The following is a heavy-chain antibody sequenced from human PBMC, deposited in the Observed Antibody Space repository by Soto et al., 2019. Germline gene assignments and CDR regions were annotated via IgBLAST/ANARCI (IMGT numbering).Heavy chain of an antibody. CDR1: GFFFTDYF. CDR3: ARQLELRVGAASH. Sequence: QVQLAESGGGLVKSGGSLTLSCSTSGFFFTDYFMRWIRHAPGKVLEWVSYISPSGDVTHYAFSVKGRFTISRDNTKNSLFLQMSSLRDDDTAVYYCARQLELRVGAASHWGQGTRVSFSS. V-gene: IGHV3-11*01. J-gene: IGHJ4*02. CDR2: ISPSGDVT. D-gene: IGHD1-26*01.